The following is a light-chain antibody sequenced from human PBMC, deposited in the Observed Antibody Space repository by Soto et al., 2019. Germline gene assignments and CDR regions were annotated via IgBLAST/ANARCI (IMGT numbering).Light chain of an antibody. CDR3: AAWDDSLNGPV. J-gene: IGLJ1*01. CDR1: SSDVGAYDY. Sequence: QSALTQPPSASGSPGQSVTISCTGTSSDVGAYDYVSWYQQHPGKAPKLMIYEINKRPSGVPDRFSGSKSGNTASLTVSGLQAEDEADYYCAAWDDSLNGPVFGTGTKVTVL. V-gene: IGLV2-8*01. CDR2: EIN.